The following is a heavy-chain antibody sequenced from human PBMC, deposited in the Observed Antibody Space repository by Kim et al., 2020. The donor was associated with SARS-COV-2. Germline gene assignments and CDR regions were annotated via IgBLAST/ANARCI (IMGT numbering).Heavy chain of an antibody. V-gene: IGHV4-34*01. CDR1: GGSLSGYY. CDR3: ARGLAAAGFWYFDL. CDR2: IGHSGST. D-gene: IGHD6-13*01. Sequence: SETLSLTCAVYGGSLSGYYWSWIRLPPGKGLEWVGEIGHSGSTNYNPSRVRRVTVSLDTSKNQVSLKLTSVTAADTAVYYCARGLAAAGFWYFDLWGRGALVSVSS. J-gene: IGHJ2*01.